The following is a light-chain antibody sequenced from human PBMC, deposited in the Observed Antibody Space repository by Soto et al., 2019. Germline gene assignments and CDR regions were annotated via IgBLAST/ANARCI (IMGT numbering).Light chain of an antibody. CDR1: NSNIGRQS. CDR2: SNN. CDR3: AAWDGSLKAYV. Sequence: QSVLTQPPSASGTPGQRVTTSCSGSNSNIGRQSVHWYQQLPETAPRLLIDSNNERPSGVPDRFSGSKSGTSASLAISGLQSEDEADYYCAAWDGSLKAYVFGTGTKVTVL. V-gene: IGLV1-44*01. J-gene: IGLJ1*01.